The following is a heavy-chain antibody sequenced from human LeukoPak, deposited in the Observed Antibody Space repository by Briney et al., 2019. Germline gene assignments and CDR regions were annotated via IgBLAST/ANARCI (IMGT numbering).Heavy chain of an antibody. J-gene: IGHJ4*02. CDR1: GGSISSSNW. CDR3: ARAQDSSGLTNPFDY. Sequence: SETLSLTCAVSGGSISSSNWWSWVRQPPGKGLEWIGEIYHSGSTNYNPSLKSRVTISVDKSKNQFSLKLSSVTAADTAVYYCARAQDSSGLTNPFDYWGQETLVTVSS. V-gene: IGHV4-4*02. CDR2: IYHSGST. D-gene: IGHD3-22*01.